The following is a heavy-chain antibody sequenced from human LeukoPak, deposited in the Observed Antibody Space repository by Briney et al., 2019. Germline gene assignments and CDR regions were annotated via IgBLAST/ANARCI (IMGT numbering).Heavy chain of an antibody. Sequence: GASVKVSCKASGYTFTSYGTSWVRQAPGQGLEWMGWISVYNGNANYAQKLQGRVTMTTDTSTTTAYMELRSLRSDDTAVYYCARQIAYNWFDPWGQGTLVTVSS. J-gene: IGHJ5*02. CDR1: GYTFTSYG. CDR3: ARQIAYNWFDP. V-gene: IGHV1-18*01. CDR2: ISVYNGNA.